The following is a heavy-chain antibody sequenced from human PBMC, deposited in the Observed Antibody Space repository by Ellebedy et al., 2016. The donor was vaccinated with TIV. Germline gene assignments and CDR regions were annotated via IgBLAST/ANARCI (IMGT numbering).Heavy chain of an antibody. CDR2: ISPANGKT. J-gene: IGHJ3*02. CDR1: RYTFSNSG. Sequence: ASVKVSCKASRYTFSNSGLFWARQARGQGLEWLGWISPANGKTKYAENFQGRITMTTDTSTNTVYMELRSLRSDDTAVYYCARGRITKRDPTTRDETLGIWGQGTMVTVSS. D-gene: IGHD1-14*01. CDR3: ARGRITKRDPTTRDETLGI. V-gene: IGHV1-18*01.